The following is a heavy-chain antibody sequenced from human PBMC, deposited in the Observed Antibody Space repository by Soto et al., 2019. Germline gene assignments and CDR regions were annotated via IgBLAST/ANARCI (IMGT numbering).Heavy chain of an antibody. CDR1: GFTFSSFG. V-gene: IGHV3-30*18. Sequence: QVQLVESGGGVVQPGRSLRHSCAASGFTFSSFGMHWVRQAPGKGLEWVAVISYDGSIKYYGDSVKGRFTISRDNSKNTLYLQMNSLRAEDTAVYYGAKGDSRYSSSAGGANWGQGTLVTVSS. CDR3: AKGDSRYSSSAGGAN. J-gene: IGHJ4*02. CDR2: ISYDGSIK. D-gene: IGHD6-6*01.